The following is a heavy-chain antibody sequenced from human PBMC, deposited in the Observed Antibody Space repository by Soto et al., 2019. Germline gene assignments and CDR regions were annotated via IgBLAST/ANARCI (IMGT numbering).Heavy chain of an antibody. CDR2: IMPIFRTP. CDR1: GGTFRTSA. Sequence: QVQLEQSGAEVKKPGSSVKVSCKASGGTFRTSAISWVRQAPGQGLEWMGGIMPIFRTPDYAQKFQGRVIITADEFTGTAYMELSGLRSDDTAVYYCARDKDRPQLGGNYYYGLDVWGQGTTITVSS. J-gene: IGHJ6*02. CDR3: ARDKDRPQLGGNYYYGLDV. V-gene: IGHV1-69*12. D-gene: IGHD3-3*02.